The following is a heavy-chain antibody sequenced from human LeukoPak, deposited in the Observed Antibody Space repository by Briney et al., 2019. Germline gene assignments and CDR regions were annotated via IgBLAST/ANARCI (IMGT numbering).Heavy chain of an antibody. Sequence: SETLSLTCTVSGYSISSGYYWGWIRQPPGKGLEWIGSIYHSGSTYYNPSLKSRVTISVDTSKNQFSLKLSSVTAADTAVYYCARLYDSSGYPPCWGRGTLVTVSS. CDR1: GYSISSGYY. CDR3: ARLYDSSGYPPC. J-gene: IGHJ4*02. V-gene: IGHV4-38-2*02. CDR2: IYHSGST. D-gene: IGHD3-22*01.